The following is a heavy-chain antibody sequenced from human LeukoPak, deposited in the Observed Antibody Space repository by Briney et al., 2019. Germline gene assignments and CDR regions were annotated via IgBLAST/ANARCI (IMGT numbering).Heavy chain of an antibody. Sequence: PGGSLRLSCAASGFTFSTYTMNWVRQAPGEGLQWVSGVGQDGRSTHYADSVKGRFTISRDNAKNSLYLQMNSLRAEDTAVYYCARSPAAGMAGGFDPWGQGTLVTVSS. CDR3: ARSPAAGMAGGFDP. CDR2: VGQDGRST. CDR1: GFTFSTYT. D-gene: IGHD6-13*01. V-gene: IGHV3-21*04. J-gene: IGHJ5*02.